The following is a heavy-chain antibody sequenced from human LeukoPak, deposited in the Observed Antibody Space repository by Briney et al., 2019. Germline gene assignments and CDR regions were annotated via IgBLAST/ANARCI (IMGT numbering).Heavy chain of an antibody. V-gene: IGHV1-69*13. J-gene: IGHJ4*02. Sequence: SVKVSCKASGGTFSSHAIHWVRQAPGQGLEWMGGIIPIFVTPNRAQKFQGRVTITADESTNTVYMELSDLRSEDTAVYYCARHLYHDDFWSGYIDYWGQGSLLTISS. CDR2: IIPIFVTP. D-gene: IGHD3-3*01. CDR3: ARHLYHDDFWSGYIDY. CDR1: GGTFSSHA.